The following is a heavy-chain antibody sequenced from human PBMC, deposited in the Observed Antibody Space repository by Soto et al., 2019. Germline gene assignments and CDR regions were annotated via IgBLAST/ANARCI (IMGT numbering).Heavy chain of an antibody. Sequence: SVKVSCKASGGTFSSYAISWVRQAPGQGLEWMGGIIPIFGTANYAQKFQGRVTITADESTSTAYMELSSLRSEDTAVYYCARVGCSGGSCYSAPYYFDYWGQGTMVTVSS. J-gene: IGHJ4*02. CDR3: ARVGCSGGSCYSAPYYFDY. V-gene: IGHV1-69*13. D-gene: IGHD2-15*01. CDR2: IIPIFGTA. CDR1: GGTFSSYA.